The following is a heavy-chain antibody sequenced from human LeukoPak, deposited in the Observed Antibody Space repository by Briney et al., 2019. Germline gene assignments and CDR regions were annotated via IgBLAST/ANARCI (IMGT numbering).Heavy chain of an antibody. CDR1: GGSISSYY. V-gene: IGHV4-59*01. CDR2: IYYTGST. D-gene: IGHD6-19*01. J-gene: IGHJ4*02. CDR3: ARPFSSGWYPYSIGGLWFDY. Sequence: SETLSLTCTVSGGSISSYYWSWIRHPPGKGLEWIGYIYYTGSTKYNPSLKTRVTISVDTPKNQFSLKLSSVTAADTAVYYCARPFSSGWYPYSIGGLWFDYWGQGTLVTVSS.